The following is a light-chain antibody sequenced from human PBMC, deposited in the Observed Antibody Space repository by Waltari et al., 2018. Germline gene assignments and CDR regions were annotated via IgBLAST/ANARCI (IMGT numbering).Light chain of an antibody. CDR1: TSNIGSSF. J-gene: IGLJ3*02. CDR3: AAWDDSLTVR. V-gene: IGLV1-47*01. Sequence: QSVLTQPPSASGTPGQRVTIPCSGSTSNIGSSFVCWYQRLPGTAPKLLIYRNDQRPSGVPDRFSGSRSGTSASLAISGLRSEDEADYYCAAWDDSLTVRFGGGTKLTVL. CDR2: RND.